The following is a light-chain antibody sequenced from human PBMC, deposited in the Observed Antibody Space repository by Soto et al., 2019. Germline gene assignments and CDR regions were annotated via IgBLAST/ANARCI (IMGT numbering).Light chain of an antibody. CDR2: WAS. Sequence: DIVMTQSPDSPAVSLGERATINCKSSQSVLYTSNNKNYLAWYQQKPGQPPKLLIYWASTRESGVPDRFSGSGSGTDFTLTISSLQAEDVAVYSCQQYYSTPLTFGGGTKVEIK. V-gene: IGKV4-1*01. J-gene: IGKJ4*01. CDR1: QSVLYTSNNKNY. CDR3: QQYYSTPLT.